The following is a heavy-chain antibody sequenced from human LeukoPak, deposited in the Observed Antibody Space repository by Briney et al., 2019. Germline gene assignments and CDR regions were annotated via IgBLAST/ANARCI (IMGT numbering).Heavy chain of an antibody. Sequence: ASVKVSCKASGYTFTSYAMHWVRQAPGQRLEWMGWINAGNGNTKYSQKFQGRVTITRDTSASTVYMELSSLRSEDTAVYYCASSRWELREPFDYWGQGTLVTVSS. V-gene: IGHV1-3*01. J-gene: IGHJ4*02. CDR2: INAGNGNT. D-gene: IGHD1-26*01. CDR1: GYTFTSYA. CDR3: ASSRWELREPFDY.